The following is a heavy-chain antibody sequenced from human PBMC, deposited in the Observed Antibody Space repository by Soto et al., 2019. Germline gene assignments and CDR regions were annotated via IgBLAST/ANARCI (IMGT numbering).Heavy chain of an antibody. D-gene: IGHD3-10*01. CDR2: IWYDGSNK. CDR1: GFSFSSYG. J-gene: IGHJ4*02. Sequence: QVQLVESGGGVVQPGRSLRLSCAASGFSFSSYGMHWVRQAPGKGLEWVAIIWYDGSNKYYVDPVKGRFTISRDNSKNTLYLQMNSLRVEDTAVYYCARDRVSEGNYFDYWGQGTLVTVSS. V-gene: IGHV3-33*01. CDR3: ARDRVSEGNYFDY.